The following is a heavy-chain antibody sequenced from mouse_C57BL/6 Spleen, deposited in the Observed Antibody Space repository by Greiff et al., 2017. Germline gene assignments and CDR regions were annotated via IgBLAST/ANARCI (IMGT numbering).Heavy chain of an antibody. J-gene: IGHJ2*01. Sequence: VQLQESGAELVKPGASVKISCKASGYAFSGYWMNWVQQRPGKGLEWIGQIYPGDGDTNYNGTFKGQATLTADKSSSTAYMQLSSLTSEDSAVYFCARWRYYCSGDYLDYWGQGTTLTVSS. D-gene: IGHD1-1*01. CDR3: ARWRYYCSGDYLDY. CDR1: GYAFSGYW. V-gene: IGHV1-80*01. CDR2: IYPGDGDT.